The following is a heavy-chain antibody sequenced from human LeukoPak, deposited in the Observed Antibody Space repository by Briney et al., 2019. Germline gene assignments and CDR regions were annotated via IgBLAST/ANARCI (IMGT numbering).Heavy chain of an antibody. CDR1: GFTFSYYG. Sequence: GGSLRLSCAASGFTFSYYGMHWVRQAPGKGLEWVAVIWNDGSNRYYADSVKGRFTISRDNSQYTLYLQMNSLKAEDTAVYCVRVSSSTSCPDCYNMDVWGKGTTVTVSS. CDR2: IWNDGSNR. J-gene: IGHJ6*03. V-gene: IGHV3-33*01. CDR3: RVSSSTSCPDCYNMDV. D-gene: IGHD2-2*01.